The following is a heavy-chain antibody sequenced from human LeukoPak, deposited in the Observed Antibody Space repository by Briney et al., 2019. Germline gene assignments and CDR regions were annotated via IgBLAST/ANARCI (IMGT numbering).Heavy chain of an antibody. V-gene: IGHV4-59*08. Sequence: SETLSLTCTVSGDSITNSYWNWIRQPPGRGLEWIGRISYGGSTNYNPSLKSRVIISRDASKNQFSLELTSVTAADTAIYYCAKRIIEARENGDSNWLDPWGQGTLVTVSS. J-gene: IGHJ5*01. D-gene: IGHD4-17*01. CDR1: GDSITNSY. CDR3: AKRIIEARENGDSNWLDP. CDR2: ISYGGST.